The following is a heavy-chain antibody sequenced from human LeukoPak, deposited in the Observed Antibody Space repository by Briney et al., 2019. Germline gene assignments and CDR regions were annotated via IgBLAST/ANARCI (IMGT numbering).Heavy chain of an antibody. CDR3: VKDFYWYDSSGYGDAFDL. D-gene: IGHD3-22*01. J-gene: IGHJ3*01. CDR2: ISYDGSNE. CDR1: GFTFSNYG. V-gene: IGHV3-30*18. Sequence: PGGSLRLSCAASGFTFSNYGMHWVRQAPGKGLDWVAVISYDGSNEYYADSVKGRFTISRDNSKQILYLQMNSLRPEDTAVYYCVKDFYWYDSSGYGDAFDLWGHGTMVTVAS.